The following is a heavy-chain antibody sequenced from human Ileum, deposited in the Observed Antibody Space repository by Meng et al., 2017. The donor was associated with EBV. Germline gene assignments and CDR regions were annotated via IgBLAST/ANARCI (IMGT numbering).Heavy chain of an antibody. CDR2: IYHSGIT. J-gene: IGHJ4*02. Sequence: QVLLQESGPGLVKPSGTLSLTCAVSGGSISSSNWWSWVRQPPGKGLEWIGKIYHSGITIYNPSLKSRVTMSVDNSKNQFSLKLNSMTAADTAVYYCARGPTGGEDHQRVWGQGTLVTVSS. CDR1: GGSISSSNW. V-gene: IGHV4-4*02. CDR3: ARGPTGGEDHQRV. D-gene: IGHD1-14*01.